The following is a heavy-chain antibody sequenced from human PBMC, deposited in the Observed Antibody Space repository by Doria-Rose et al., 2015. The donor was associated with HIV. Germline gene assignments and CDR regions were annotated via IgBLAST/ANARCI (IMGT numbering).Heavy chain of an antibody. CDR2: ISSSGSTI. CDR1: TFSSYE. J-gene: IGHJ3*02. D-gene: IGHD2-2*02. CDR3: AREGYCSSTSCYMRDASDI. V-gene: IGHV3-48*03. Sequence: TFSSYEMNWVRQAPGKGLEWVSYISSSGSTIYYADSVKGRFTISRDNAKNSLYLQMNSLRAEDTAVYYCAREGYCSSTSCYMRDASDIWGQGTMVTVSS.